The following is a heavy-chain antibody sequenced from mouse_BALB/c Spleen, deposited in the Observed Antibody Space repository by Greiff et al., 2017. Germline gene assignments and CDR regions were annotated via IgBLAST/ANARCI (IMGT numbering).Heavy chain of an antibody. CDR1: GYTFTSYW. Sequence: QVQLQQPGAELVKPGAPVKLSCKASGYTFTSYWMNWVKQRPGRGLEWIGRIDPSDSETHYNQKFKDKATLTVDKSSSTAYIQLSSLTSEDSAVYYCASKDSSGFAYWGQGTLVTVSA. D-gene: IGHD3-2*01. CDR3: ASKDSSGFAY. V-gene: IGHV1-69*02. CDR2: IDPSDSET. J-gene: IGHJ3*01.